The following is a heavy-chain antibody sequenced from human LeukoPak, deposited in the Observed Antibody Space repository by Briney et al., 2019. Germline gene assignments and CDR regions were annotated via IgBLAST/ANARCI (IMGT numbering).Heavy chain of an antibody. Sequence: PGGALRLSCATSGFTFRRYEMKWVRQAPGKGLEWVSYISNTGNTIYYAEAVMGRFNIHRDKAKKSLYVQMNDLRAEDTAISYCARTAISRFFDYLPLGDNYFDPWGQGTLVTVSS. CDR3: ARTAISRFFDYLPLGDNYFDP. D-gene: IGHD3-9*01. V-gene: IGHV3-48*03. J-gene: IGHJ5*02. CDR2: ISNTGNTI. CDR1: GFTFRRYE.